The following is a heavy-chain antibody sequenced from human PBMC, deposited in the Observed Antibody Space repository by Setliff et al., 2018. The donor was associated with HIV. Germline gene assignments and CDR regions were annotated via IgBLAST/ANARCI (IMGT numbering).Heavy chain of an antibody. D-gene: IGHD3-10*01. CDR1: GGSFSGHF. Sequence: PSETLSLTCALYGGSFSGHFWNWIRQPPNKGLEWIGEVNPSGDTNYNPSPRDRVAISLDASKNQFSLNLTSLTDADTSVYYCARTTMGLLDYWGRGKQVTVSS. CDR3: ARTTMGLLDY. CDR2: VNPSGDT. V-gene: IGHV4-34*01. J-gene: IGHJ4*02.